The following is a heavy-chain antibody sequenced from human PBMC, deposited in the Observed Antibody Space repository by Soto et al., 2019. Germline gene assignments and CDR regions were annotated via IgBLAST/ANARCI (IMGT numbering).Heavy chain of an antibody. D-gene: IGHD2-15*01. CDR1: GGTFSSYA. V-gene: IGHV1-69*01. CDR2: IIPIFGTA. Sequence: QVQLVQSGAEVKKPGSSVKVSCKASGGTFSSYAISWVRQAPGQGLEWIGGIIPIFGTANYAQKFQGRVTITADESTSTAYMELSSLRSEDTAVYYCARDRTVVPAGYYYYYGMDVWGQGTTVTVSS. CDR3: ARDRTVVPAGYYYYYGMDV. J-gene: IGHJ6*02.